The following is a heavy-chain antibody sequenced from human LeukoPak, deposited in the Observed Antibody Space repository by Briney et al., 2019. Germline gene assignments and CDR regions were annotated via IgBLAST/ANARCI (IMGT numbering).Heavy chain of an antibody. V-gene: IGHV3-7*01. CDR1: GFTFSSYW. CDR3: ARFYSYGSYYFDY. CDR2: IKQDGSEK. J-gene: IGHJ4*02. D-gene: IGHD5-18*01. Sequence: GGSLRLSCAASGFTFSSYWMSWVRQAPGKGLEWVANIKQDGSEKYYVDSVKGRFTISRDNAKNSLYLQMNSLRAEDTAVYYCARFYSYGSYYFDYWGQGTLVTVSS.